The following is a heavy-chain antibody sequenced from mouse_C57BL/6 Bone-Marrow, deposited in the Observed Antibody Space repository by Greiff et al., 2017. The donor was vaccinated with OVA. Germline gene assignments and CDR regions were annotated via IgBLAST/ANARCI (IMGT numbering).Heavy chain of an antibody. CDR3: TRLLDGMGY. J-gene: IGHJ4*01. Sequence: EVKLVESGEGLVKPGGSLKLSCAASGFTFSSYSMSWVRQTPEKRLEWVAYISRGGDYTYYADTVKGRFTLSVDNPTNTLYLQMSSLKSEDTPVYYCTRLLDGMGYWGQGTSVTVSS. V-gene: IGHV5-9-1*02. CDR2: ISRGGDYT. D-gene: IGHD2-1*01. CDR1: GFTFSSYS.